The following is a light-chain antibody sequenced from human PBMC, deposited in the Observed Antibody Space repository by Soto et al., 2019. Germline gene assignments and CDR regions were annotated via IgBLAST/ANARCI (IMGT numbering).Light chain of an antibody. J-gene: IGLJ2*01. CDR1: RSNIGSNY. Sequence: QSVLTQPPSASGTPGQRVTISCSGSRSNIGSNYVYWYQQLPGTAPKLLIYRNNQRPSGVPDRFSGSTSGTSASLAISGLRSEDEADYYCSAWDDSLSGYVVFGGGTKVTVL. CDR2: RNN. CDR3: SAWDDSLSGYVV. V-gene: IGLV1-47*01.